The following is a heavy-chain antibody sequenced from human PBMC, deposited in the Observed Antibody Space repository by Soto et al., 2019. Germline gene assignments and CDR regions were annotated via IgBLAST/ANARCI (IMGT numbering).Heavy chain of an antibody. D-gene: IGHD3-9*01. Sequence: SGPTLVNPTETLTLTCTVSGFSLSNARMGVSWIRQPPGKALEWLAHIFSNDEKSYSTSLKSRLTISKDTSKSQVVLTMTNMDPVDTATYYCARILSGDILTGYSPVYFDYWGQGTLVTVSS. CDR2: IFSNDEK. V-gene: IGHV2-26*01. CDR1: GFSLSNARMG. CDR3: ARILSGDILTGYSPVYFDY. J-gene: IGHJ4*02.